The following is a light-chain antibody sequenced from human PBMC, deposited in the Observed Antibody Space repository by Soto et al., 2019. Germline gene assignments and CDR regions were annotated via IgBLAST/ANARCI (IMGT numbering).Light chain of an antibody. V-gene: IGLV2-14*01. CDR1: SXDVGGNKF. CDR3: CSYTSSNTYV. CDR2: DVS. J-gene: IGLJ1*01. Sequence: QSALTQPASVSGSPGQSITISCTGTSXDVGGNKFVSWYQHHPGRAPKVIISDVSHRPSGVSNRFSGSKSGSTASLTISGLQAEDEADYYCCSYTSSNTYVFGSGTKVTLL.